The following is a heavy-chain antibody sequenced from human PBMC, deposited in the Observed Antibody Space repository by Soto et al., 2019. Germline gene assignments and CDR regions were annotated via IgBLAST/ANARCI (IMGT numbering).Heavy chain of an antibody. Sequence: SETLSLTCTGSYGSISSGGYYWSWIRQRPGKGLEWIGYIYYNGSPYYNPSLRSRVSISVDRSNNQFSLELTSVTAADTAVYFCERQNQYSSGSSYFDVWGPGTLVTVYS. CDR3: ERQNQYSSGSSYFDV. V-gene: IGHV4-31*03. D-gene: IGHD6-19*01. J-gene: IGHJ4*02. CDR2: IYYNGSP. CDR1: YGSISSGGYY.